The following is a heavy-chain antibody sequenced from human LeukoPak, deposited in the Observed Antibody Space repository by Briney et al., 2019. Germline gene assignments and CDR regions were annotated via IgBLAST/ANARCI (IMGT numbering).Heavy chain of an antibody. CDR2: INHGGST. CDR3: ARRKRSGCSSTSCLLNWFDP. J-gene: IGHJ5*02. V-gene: IGHV4-39*07. Sequence: SQTLSLTHTVSGASMSSDPSYWSWIRQPPGKGLEWIGEINHGGSTNYNPSLKSRVTISVDTSKNQFSLKLSSVTAADTAVYYCARRKRSGCSSTSCLLNWFDPWGQGTLVTVSS. CDR1: GASMSSDPSY. D-gene: IGHD2-2*01.